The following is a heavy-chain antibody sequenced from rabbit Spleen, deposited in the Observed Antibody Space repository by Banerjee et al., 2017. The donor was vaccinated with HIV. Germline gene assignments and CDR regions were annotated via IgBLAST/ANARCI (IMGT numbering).Heavy chain of an antibody. J-gene: IGHJ6*01. CDR2: IDAGSSGFT. CDR1: GVSFSYSSY. Sequence: QEQLVESGGGLVQPEGSLTLTCTASGVSFSYSSYMCWVRQAPGKGLEWIACIDAGSSGFTYFATWAKGRFTISKTSSTTVTLQMTRLTAADTATYFCARDTSSSFSSYGMDLWGPGTLVTVS. D-gene: IGHD1-1*01. CDR3: ARDTSSSFSSYGMDL. V-gene: IGHV1S45*01.